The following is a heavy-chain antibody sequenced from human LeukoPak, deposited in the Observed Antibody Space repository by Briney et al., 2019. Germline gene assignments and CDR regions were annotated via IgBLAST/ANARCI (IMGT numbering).Heavy chain of an antibody. CDR1: GFTFSSYA. Sequence: QSGGSLRLSCAASGFTFSSYAMSWVRQAPGKGLEWVSAISGSGGSTYYADSVKGRFTISRDNSKNTLYLQMNSLRAEDTALYHCARAPSLLWFGEYPDYWGQGTLVTVSS. CDR3: ARAPSLLWFGEYPDY. J-gene: IGHJ4*02. D-gene: IGHD3-10*01. V-gene: IGHV3-23*01. CDR2: ISGSGGST.